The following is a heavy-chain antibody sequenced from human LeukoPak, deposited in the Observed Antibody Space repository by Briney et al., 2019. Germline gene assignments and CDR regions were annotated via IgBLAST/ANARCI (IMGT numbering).Heavy chain of an antibody. CDR2: INPSGGTT. Sequence: ASVKVSCKASGYTFTSYYIHWVRQAPGQGLEWMGIINPSGGTTSYAQKFQDRITMTRDTSTGTVYMELSSLRPDDTAVYYCARAKYYDSIGYPLTFDYWGQGTLVTVSS. J-gene: IGHJ4*02. V-gene: IGHV1-46*01. CDR1: GYTFTSYY. CDR3: ARAKYYDSIGYPLTFDY. D-gene: IGHD3-22*01.